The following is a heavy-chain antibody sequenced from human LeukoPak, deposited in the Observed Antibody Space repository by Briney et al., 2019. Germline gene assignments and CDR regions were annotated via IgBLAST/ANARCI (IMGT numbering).Heavy chain of an antibody. J-gene: IGHJ3*02. Sequence: ASVKLSCTASGYTFTGYYMHWVRQAPGQGLEWMVSITPDSGDTNYAQNLQGRVTMTRDTSINTAYLELSRLRSDDTAVYYCAIMGDTFDISGEGTTVTVSS. CDR3: AIMGDTFDI. D-gene: IGHD2-8*01. V-gene: IGHV1-2*02. CDR2: ITPDSGDT. CDR1: GYTFTGYY.